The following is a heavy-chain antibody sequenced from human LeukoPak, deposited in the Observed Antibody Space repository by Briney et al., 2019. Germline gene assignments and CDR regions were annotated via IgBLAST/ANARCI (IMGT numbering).Heavy chain of an antibody. J-gene: IGHJ3*01. V-gene: IGHV1-2*02. CDR2: IDPNSGVT. D-gene: IGHD7-27*01. CDR3: ARELGINAFDV. Sequence: ASVKVSCKASGYTLTDNHLYWVRQAPGQGLEGMGWIDPNSGVTNFAQNFQGRLTMTTDTSISTAYMELSRLTSDDTTVYYCARELGINAFDVWGQGTLVTVSS. CDR1: GYTLTDNH.